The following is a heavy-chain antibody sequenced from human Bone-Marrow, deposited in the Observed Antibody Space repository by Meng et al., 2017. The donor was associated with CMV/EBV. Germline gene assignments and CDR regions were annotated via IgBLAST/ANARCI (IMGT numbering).Heavy chain of an antibody. CDR3: TRVDCSGPSCHLRTFDI. CDR1: GFTFCDYY. Sequence: GGSLRLSCAASGFTFCDYYMSWIRQSPGKGLEWVSSISGSNRYINYAESVRGRFTVSRDKAKNSMSLQMTSLRGDDTAVSYCTRVDCSGPSCHLRTFDIWGKGTMVTVSS. J-gene: IGHJ3*02. D-gene: IGHD2-2*01. CDR2: ISGSNRYI. V-gene: IGHV3-11*06.